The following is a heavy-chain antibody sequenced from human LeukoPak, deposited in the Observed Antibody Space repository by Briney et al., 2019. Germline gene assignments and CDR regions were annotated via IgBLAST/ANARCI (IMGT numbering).Heavy chain of an antibody. J-gene: IGHJ4*02. V-gene: IGHV3-30*02. CDR3: ARGALGYCSGGSCYNDY. Sequence: GGSLRVSCAASGFTFSSYGMHWVRQAPGKGLEWVTFIRYDGSNKYYADSVKGRFTISRDNSKNTLYLQMNSLRAEDTAVYYCARGALGYCSGGSCYNDYWGQGTLVTVSS. D-gene: IGHD2-15*01. CDR1: GFTFSSYG. CDR2: IRYDGSNK.